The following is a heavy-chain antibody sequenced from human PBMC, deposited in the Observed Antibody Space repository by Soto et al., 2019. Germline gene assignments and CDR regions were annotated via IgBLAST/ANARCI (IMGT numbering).Heavy chain of an antibody. D-gene: IGHD2-21*01. Sequence: GGSLRLSCTASGFTFSDYAMSWVRQAPGKGLEWVGFIRSNAYGGTAEYAASVKGRFAISRDDSKSIAYLQMNSLKSEDTALYYCTRDLSPPSSCGGDCYGMDVWGQGTTVTVSS. CDR2: IRSNAYGGTA. CDR1: GFTFSDYA. V-gene: IGHV3-49*04. CDR3: TRDLSPPSSCGGDCYGMDV. J-gene: IGHJ6*02.